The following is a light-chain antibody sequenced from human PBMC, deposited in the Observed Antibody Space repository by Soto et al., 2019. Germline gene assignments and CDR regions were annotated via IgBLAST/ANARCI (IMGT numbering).Light chain of an antibody. CDR1: QTVRSDY. V-gene: IGKV3-20*01. Sequence: EIVLTQSPATLSVSPGESATLSCRASQTVRSDYLAWYRQSPGQPPRLRLFEASNRAPGIPDRFSGSGSGTDFTLTIRRLEPEDFAVYYCQQYGTSSTFGQGTKVDIK. J-gene: IGKJ1*01. CDR2: EAS. CDR3: QQYGTSST.